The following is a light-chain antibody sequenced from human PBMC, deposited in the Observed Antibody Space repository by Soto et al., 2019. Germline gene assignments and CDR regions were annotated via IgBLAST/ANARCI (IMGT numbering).Light chain of an antibody. J-gene: IGLJ1*01. CDR3: CSYAGTSTSLV. CDR1: SSDVGTFNF. CDR2: EGT. V-gene: IGLV2-23*01. Sequence: QSALTQPASVSGFLGQSITMSCTGSSSDVGTFNFVSWFQQHPGKAPKLLIFEGTHRPSGVSDRFSGSKSGNTASLTISGLQAEDEADYHCCSYAGTSTSLVFGTGTKLTVL.